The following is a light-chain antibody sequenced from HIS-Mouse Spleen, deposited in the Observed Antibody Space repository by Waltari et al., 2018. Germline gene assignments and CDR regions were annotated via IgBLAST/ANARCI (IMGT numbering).Light chain of an antibody. Sequence: EIVLTQSPGTLSSSPGERATISCRASQSVSSSYLAWYQQKPGQAPRLLLYGASSRATGIPDRFSGSGSGTDFTLTISRLEPEDFAVYYCQQYGSSPPITFGQGKRLEIK. J-gene: IGKJ5*01. V-gene: IGKV3-20*01. CDR3: QQYGSSPPIT. CDR2: GAS. CDR1: QSVSSSY.